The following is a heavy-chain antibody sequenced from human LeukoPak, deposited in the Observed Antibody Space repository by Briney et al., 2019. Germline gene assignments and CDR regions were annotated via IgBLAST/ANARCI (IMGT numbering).Heavy chain of an antibody. Sequence: GASVKVSCKASGGTFSSYAISWVRQAPGQGLEWMGGIIPIFGTANYAQKFQGRVTITTDESTSTAYMELSSLRSEDTAVYCCAKDHIAVAGTDMIPVGVDAFDIWGQGTMVTVSS. D-gene: IGHD6-19*01. CDR1: GGTFSSYA. CDR2: IIPIFGTA. J-gene: IGHJ3*02. CDR3: AKDHIAVAGTDMIPVGVDAFDI. V-gene: IGHV1-69*05.